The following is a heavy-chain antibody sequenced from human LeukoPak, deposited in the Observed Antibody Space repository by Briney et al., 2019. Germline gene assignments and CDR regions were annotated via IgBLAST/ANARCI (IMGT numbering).Heavy chain of an antibody. CDR2: VSSGFHA. D-gene: IGHD5-18*01. Sequence: GGSLRLSCTASGFTLGGHDMHWVRQIPGQGLEWVAAVSSGFHAFFADSVQGRFTVSREDARNSLYLQMNSLRAGDTAVYYCVREARGYHYTYFDYWGQGTLVTVSS. CDR3: VREARGYHYTYFDY. V-gene: IGHV3-13*01. CDR1: GFTLGGHD. J-gene: IGHJ4*02.